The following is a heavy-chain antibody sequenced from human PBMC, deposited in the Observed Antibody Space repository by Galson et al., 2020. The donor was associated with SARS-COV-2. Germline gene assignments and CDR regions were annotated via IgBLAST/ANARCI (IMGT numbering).Heavy chain of an antibody. D-gene: IGHD2-2*01. CDR2: IYHSGST. V-gene: IGHV4-38-2*01. J-gene: IGHJ6*02. CDR3: ARARYCSSTSGSNFYGMDV. CDR1: GYSISSGFY. Sequence: PSETLSLTCAVSGYSISSGFYWGWIRQPPGKGLEWIGTIYHSGSTYYNPSLKSRVTISVDTSKNQFSLKLTSVTAADTAVYYCARARYCSSTSGSNFYGMDVWGQGTTVTVSS.